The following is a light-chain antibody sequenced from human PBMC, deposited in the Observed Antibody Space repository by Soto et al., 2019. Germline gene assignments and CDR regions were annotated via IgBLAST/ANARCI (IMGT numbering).Light chain of an antibody. J-gene: IGLJ2*01. CDR1: SSNIGAGYD. V-gene: IGLV1-40*01. Sequence: QSVLTQPPSVSGAPGQRVTISCTGSSSNIGAGYDVHWYQQLPGTAPKLLIYGNSNRPSGVPDRFSGSKSGTSASLAITGLQAEDEADYYCRSYGSSLSRVFGGGTKVTVL. CDR3: RSYGSSLSRV. CDR2: GNS.